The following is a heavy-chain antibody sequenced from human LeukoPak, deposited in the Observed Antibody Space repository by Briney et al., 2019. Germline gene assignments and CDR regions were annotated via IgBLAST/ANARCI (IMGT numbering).Heavy chain of an antibody. J-gene: IGHJ3*02. CDR1: GGSISSYY. Sequence: SETLSLTCTVSGGSISSYYWSWIRQPPGKGLEWIGYIYYSGSTNYNPSLKSRVTISVDTSKNQFSLKLSSVTAADTAVYYCASGPYSGCDSRNDAFDIWGQGTMVTVSS. V-gene: IGHV4-59*01. D-gene: IGHD5-12*01. CDR2: IYYSGST. CDR3: ASGPYSGCDSRNDAFDI.